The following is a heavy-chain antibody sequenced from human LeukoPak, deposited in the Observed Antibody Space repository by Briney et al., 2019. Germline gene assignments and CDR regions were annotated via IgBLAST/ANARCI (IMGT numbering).Heavy chain of an antibody. Sequence: GESLKISCKGSGYSFTSYWIGWVRQMPGKGLEWMGIIYPGDSDTRYSPSFQGQVTISADKSISTAYLQWSSLKASDTAMYYCARHTSRGWLRFEDEAPPDYWGQGTLVTVSS. CDR2: IYPGDSDT. V-gene: IGHV5-51*01. CDR3: ARHTSRGWLRFEDEAPPDY. J-gene: IGHJ4*02. CDR1: GYSFTSYW. D-gene: IGHD5-12*01.